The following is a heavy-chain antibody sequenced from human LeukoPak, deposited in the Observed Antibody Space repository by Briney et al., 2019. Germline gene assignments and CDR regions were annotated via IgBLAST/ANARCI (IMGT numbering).Heavy chain of an antibody. CDR1: GFTFNTYA. Sequence: PGGSLRLSCAASGFTFNTYAIHWVRQAPGKGLEWVALISYDGSNKYYADSVKGRFTISRDNSKYTLYLQMSSLRAEDTAVYYCARAYYDSSGSTFDYWGQGTLVTVSS. D-gene: IGHD3-22*01. V-gene: IGHV3-30-3*01. CDR3: ARAYYDSSGSTFDY. J-gene: IGHJ4*02. CDR2: ISYDGSNK.